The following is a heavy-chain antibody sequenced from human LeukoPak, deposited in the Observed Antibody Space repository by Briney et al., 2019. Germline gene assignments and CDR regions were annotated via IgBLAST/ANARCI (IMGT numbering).Heavy chain of an antibody. CDR3: ARFYAAGSGYWIVYYMDV. CDR1: GFTFSSYS. D-gene: IGHD3-3*01. Sequence: GGSLRLSCAASGFTFSSYSMNWVRQAPGKGLEWVSSISSSSSYIYYADSVKGRFTISRDNAKNSLYLQMNSLRAEDTAVYYCARFYAAGSGYWIVYYMDVWGKGTTVTVSS. V-gene: IGHV3-21*01. J-gene: IGHJ6*03. CDR2: ISSSSSYI.